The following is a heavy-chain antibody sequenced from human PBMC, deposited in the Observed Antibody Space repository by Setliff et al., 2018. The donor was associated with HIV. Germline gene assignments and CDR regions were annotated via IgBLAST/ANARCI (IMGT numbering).Heavy chain of an antibody. J-gene: IGHJ6*03. Sequence: SETLSLTCAAPGVAISGSTYYWAWIRQSPGRGLQWIGSVHYTGSSYRIPSLKSRLTISIDTSRNHFSLNLTTVTAADTAVYYCAMTLRLFDWGYMDVWGKGTTVTVSS. CDR3: AMTLRLFDWGYMDV. V-gene: IGHV4-39*02. CDR1: GVAISGSTYY. D-gene: IGHD3-9*01. CDR2: VHYTGSS.